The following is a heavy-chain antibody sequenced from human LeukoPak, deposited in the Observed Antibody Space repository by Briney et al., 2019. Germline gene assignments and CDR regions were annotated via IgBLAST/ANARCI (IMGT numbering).Heavy chain of an antibody. CDR2: IYYSGST. Sequence: SETLSLTCTVSGGSISSSSYYRGWIRQPPGKGLEWIGSIYYSGSTYYNPSLKSRVTISVDTSKNQFSLKLSSVTAADTAVYYCATQRRPRGSYWSYFDHWGQGTLVTVSS. D-gene: IGHD1-26*01. V-gene: IGHV4-39*07. CDR3: ATQRRPRGSYWSYFDH. CDR1: GGSISSSSYY. J-gene: IGHJ4*02.